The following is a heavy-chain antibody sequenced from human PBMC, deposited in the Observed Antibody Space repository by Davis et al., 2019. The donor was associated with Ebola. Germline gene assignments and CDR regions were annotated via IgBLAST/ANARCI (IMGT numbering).Heavy chain of an antibody. J-gene: IGHJ4*02. D-gene: IGHD3-10*01. Sequence: SETLSLTCTVSGGSISSYYWSWIRQPPGKGLEWIGEINHSGSTNYNPSLKSRVTISVDTSKNQFSLKLSSVTAADTAVYYCARGRYYYGSGSYPFDYWGQGTLVTVSS. CDR2: INHSGST. V-gene: IGHV4-34*01. CDR1: GGSISSYY. CDR3: ARGRYYYGSGSYPFDY.